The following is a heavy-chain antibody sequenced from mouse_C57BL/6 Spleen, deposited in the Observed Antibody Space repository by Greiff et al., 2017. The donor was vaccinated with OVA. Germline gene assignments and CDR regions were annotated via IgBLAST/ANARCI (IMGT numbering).Heavy chain of an antibody. J-gene: IGHJ3*01. CDR2: ISYSGST. CDR3: ARNGNYEAWFAY. V-gene: IGHV3-1*01. Sequence: EVKLMESGPGMVKPSQSLSLTCTVTGYSITSGYDWHWIRHFPGNKLEWMGYISYSGSTNYNPSLKSRISITHDTSKNHFFLKLNSVTTEDTATYYCARNGNYEAWFAYWGQGTLVTVSA. CDR1: GYSITSGYD. D-gene: IGHD2-1*01.